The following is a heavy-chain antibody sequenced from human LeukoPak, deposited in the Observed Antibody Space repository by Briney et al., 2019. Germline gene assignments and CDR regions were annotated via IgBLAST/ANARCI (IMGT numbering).Heavy chain of an antibody. D-gene: IGHD3-10*01. CDR3: VRGAYDSGSDYNFLNY. J-gene: IGHJ4*02. V-gene: IGHV4-38-2*02. Sequence: SETLSLTCTVSGYSISSTYCWGWIRQPPGNGLEWIGRICHSGSTSYNPSLKSRVTISVDTSKNQFSLKLSSVTAAGTAVYYCVRGAYDSGSDYNFLNYWGQGTLVTVSS. CDR1: GYSISSTYC. CDR2: ICHSGST.